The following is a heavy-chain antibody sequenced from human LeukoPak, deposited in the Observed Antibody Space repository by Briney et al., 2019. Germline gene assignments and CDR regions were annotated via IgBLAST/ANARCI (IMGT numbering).Heavy chain of an antibody. Sequence: GGSLRLSCAASGFTFSSYAMSWVRQAPGKGLEWVSAISGSGGSTYYADSVKGRFTISRDNSKNTLYLQMNSLRAEDTAVYYCAKAGYSSGWYEGTSFDYWGQGTLVTVSS. CDR3: AKAGYSSGWYEGTSFDY. J-gene: IGHJ4*02. D-gene: IGHD6-19*01. CDR1: GFTFSSYA. V-gene: IGHV3-23*01. CDR2: ISGSGGST.